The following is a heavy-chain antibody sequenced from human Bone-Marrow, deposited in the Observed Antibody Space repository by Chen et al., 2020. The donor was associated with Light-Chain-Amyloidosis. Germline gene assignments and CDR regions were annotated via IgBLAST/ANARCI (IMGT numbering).Heavy chain of an antibody. CDR1: GFTFSSYA. Sequence: QVQLVESGGGVVQPGRSLRLSCAASGFTFSSYAMHWVRQATGKGLEWVAVISYDGSNKYYADSVKGRFTISRDNSKNTLYLQMNSLRAEDTAVYYCARVSIWGQGTMVTVSS. J-gene: IGHJ3*02. CDR2: ISYDGSNK. V-gene: IGHV3-30-3*01. CDR3: ARVSI.